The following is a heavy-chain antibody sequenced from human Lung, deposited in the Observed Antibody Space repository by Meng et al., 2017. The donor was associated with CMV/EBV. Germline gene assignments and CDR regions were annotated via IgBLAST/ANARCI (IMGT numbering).Heavy chain of an antibody. J-gene: IGHJ4*02. CDR2: IRHDASNK. D-gene: IGHD3-16*01. Sequence: LSLTXAASGFAFDTYGMHWVRQAPGKRLEWVAFIRHDASNKFYGDSVRGRFTISRDNSKNTLYLQMNSLRAEETAMYYCAKDQLLFGGPNAYFDDWGQGTXVTVSS. V-gene: IGHV3-30*02. CDR3: AKDQLLFGGPNAYFDD. CDR1: GFAFDTYG.